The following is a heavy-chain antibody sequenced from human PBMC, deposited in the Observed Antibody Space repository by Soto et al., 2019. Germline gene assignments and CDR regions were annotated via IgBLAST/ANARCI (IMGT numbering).Heavy chain of an antibody. CDR3: AKANAHMPFDS. V-gene: IGHV3-30*18. CDR1: GFTFSSDG. Sequence: QVQLVESGGGVVQPGRSLRLSCAASGFTFSSDGMHWVRQAPGKGLEWVAVISYDGSSQYYAVSVQGRIAISRDNSKNTLYLQMNSLRPEDTALYYCAKANAHMPFDSWGQGTLVIVSS. CDR2: ISYDGSSQ. D-gene: IGHD2-2*01. J-gene: IGHJ4*02.